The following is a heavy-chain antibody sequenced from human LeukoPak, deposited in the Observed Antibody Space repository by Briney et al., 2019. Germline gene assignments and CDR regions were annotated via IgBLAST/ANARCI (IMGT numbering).Heavy chain of an antibody. V-gene: IGHV3-23*01. CDR2: ISVTTGST. J-gene: IGHJ6*02. CDR1: GITFSNYA. Sequence: PGVSLRLSCAASGITFSNYAMSWVRQAPGKGLEWVSGISVTTGSTFYADSVKGRFTISRDNSKSTLYLQMNSLRADDTAVYYCAKVGDWSYYFGMDVWGRGTTVAVSS. CDR3: AKVGDWSYYFGMDV. D-gene: IGHD2-21*02.